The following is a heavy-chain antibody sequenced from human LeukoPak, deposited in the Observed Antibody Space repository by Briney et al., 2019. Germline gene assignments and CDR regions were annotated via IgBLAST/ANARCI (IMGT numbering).Heavy chain of an antibody. J-gene: IGHJ5*02. V-gene: IGHV3-21*05. CDR2: ISSSSDAI. CDR1: GFTFSNYG. Sequence: GGSLRLSCAASGFTFSNYGMNWVRQAPGKGLEWVSYISSSSDAIYYADSVKGRFTISRDNAKNSLFLQMNSLRAEDTAVYYCARDGSGWSNWFDPWGQGTLVTVSS. D-gene: IGHD6-19*01. CDR3: ARDGSGWSNWFDP.